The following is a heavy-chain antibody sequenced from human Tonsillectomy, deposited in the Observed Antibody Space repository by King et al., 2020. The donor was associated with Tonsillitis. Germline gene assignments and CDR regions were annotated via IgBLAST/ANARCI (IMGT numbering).Heavy chain of an antibody. CDR3: TRVKSSSWDDY. CDR1: GFTFGDYA. J-gene: IGHJ4*02. V-gene: IGHV3-49*04. CDR2: LRSKAYGGTT. D-gene: IGHD6-13*01. Sequence: DVQLVESGGGLVQPGRSLRLSCTASGFTFGDYAMSWGLQAPGKGLEWVGFLRSKAYGGTTEYAASVKGRFTISRDDSKSIAYLQMNSLKTEDTAVYYCTRVKSSSWDDYWGQGTLVTVSS.